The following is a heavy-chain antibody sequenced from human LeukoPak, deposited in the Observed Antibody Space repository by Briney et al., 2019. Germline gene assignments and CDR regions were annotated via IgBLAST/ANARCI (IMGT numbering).Heavy chain of an antibody. D-gene: IGHD3-22*01. V-gene: IGHV1-69*04. Sequence: ASVTVSCTASGGTFSSYAISWVRQAPGQGLEWMGRIIPILGIANYAQKFQGRVTITADKSTSTAYMELSSLRSEDTAVYYCARGGSLVTMIPDYWGQGTLVTVSS. CDR2: IIPILGIA. CDR1: GGTFSSYA. J-gene: IGHJ4*02. CDR3: ARGGSLVTMIPDY.